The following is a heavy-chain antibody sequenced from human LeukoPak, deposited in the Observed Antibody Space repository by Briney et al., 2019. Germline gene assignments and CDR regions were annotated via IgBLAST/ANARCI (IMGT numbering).Heavy chain of an antibody. CDR3: TRDLVVPAAPLYYYYMDV. V-gene: IGHV3-49*04. J-gene: IGHJ6*03. D-gene: IGHD2-2*01. CDR1: GFTFSSYG. Sequence: GGSLRLSCAASGFTFSSYGMHWVRQAPGKGLEWVGFIRSKAYGGTTEYAASVKGRFTISRDDSKSIAYLQMNSLKTEDTAVYYCTRDLVVPAAPLYYYYMDVWGKGTTVTVSS. CDR2: IRSKAYGGTT.